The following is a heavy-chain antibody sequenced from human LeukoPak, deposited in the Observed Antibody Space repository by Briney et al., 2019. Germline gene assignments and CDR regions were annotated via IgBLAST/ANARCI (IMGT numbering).Heavy chain of an antibody. J-gene: IGHJ4*02. V-gene: IGHV1-8*01. CDR3: ARDLKVAGTPNTFDY. Sequence: ASVKVSCKASGCTFTSFDINWVRQATGQGLEWMGWMNTNSGKTGYAQTFQGRVTMTRDTSINTAYMELTSLRSDDTAVYYCARDLKVAGTPNTFDYWGQGTLVTVSS. CDR2: MNTNSGKT. CDR1: GCTFTSFD. D-gene: IGHD6-19*01.